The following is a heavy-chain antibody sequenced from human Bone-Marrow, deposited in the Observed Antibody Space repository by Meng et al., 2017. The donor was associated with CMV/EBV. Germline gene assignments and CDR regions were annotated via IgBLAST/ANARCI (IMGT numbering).Heavy chain of an antibody. CDR1: GFSIGYNA. CDR3: AKDIFRWAFDY. CDR2: MEGSNDNT. D-gene: IGHD1-26*01. J-gene: IGHJ4*01. Sequence: LVECGGGLVQPGGALRRACTACGFSIGYNAMRWVRQAPGKGLEWVSAMEGSNDNTHYAESVKGRFNNSRDTSKNTLYLQMNYLTAEDTAMYYCAKDIFRWAFDYWGHGTLVTVSS. V-gene: IGHV3-23*04.